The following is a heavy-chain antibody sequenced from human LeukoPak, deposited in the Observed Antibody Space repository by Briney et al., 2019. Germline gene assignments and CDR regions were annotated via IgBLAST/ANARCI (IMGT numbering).Heavy chain of an antibody. J-gene: IGHJ6*02. CDR2: ISGSGGST. CDR1: GFTFSNYA. CDR3: AKTYGMDV. Sequence: GGSLRLSCAASGFTFSNYAMSWVRQAPGKGLEWVSGISGSGGSTYYADSVGRFSISRDNSKNTLYLQMTSLRAEDAAVYYCAKTYGMDVWGQGTTVTVSS. V-gene: IGHV3-23*01.